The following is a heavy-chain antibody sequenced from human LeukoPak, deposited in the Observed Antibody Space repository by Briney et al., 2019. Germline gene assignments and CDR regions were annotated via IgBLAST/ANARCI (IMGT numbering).Heavy chain of an antibody. V-gene: IGHV4-39*01. D-gene: IGHD2-15*01. J-gene: IGHJ4*02. CDR1: GVSISSSAYH. CDR3: ARLWSTDCSGGSCPHQPNS. CDR2: IHIGGST. Sequence: SENLSLNCTVSGVSISSSAYHWGWIRQPPGKGLEWIGSIHIGGSTYYNPSLKSRVTISVDTSKNQFSLKLRSVTAADTALYYCARLWSTDCSGGSCPHQPNSWGQGTLVTVSS.